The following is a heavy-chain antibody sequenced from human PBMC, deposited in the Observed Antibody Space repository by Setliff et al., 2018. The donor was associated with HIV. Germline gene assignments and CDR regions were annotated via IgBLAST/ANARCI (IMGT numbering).Heavy chain of an antibody. J-gene: IGHJ4*02. CDR1: GYTLTELS. CDR2: FDPEDGET. D-gene: IGHD2-15*01. CDR3: ARVPSRYCSPTTCPFFFDH. Sequence: ASVKVSCKVSGYTLTELSVHWVRQAPGKGLEWMGGFDPEDGETIYAQKFQGRVTMTEDTSTDTAYMELSSLRSEDTAVYYCARVPSRYCSPTTCPFFFDHWGQGALVTVSS. V-gene: IGHV1-24*01.